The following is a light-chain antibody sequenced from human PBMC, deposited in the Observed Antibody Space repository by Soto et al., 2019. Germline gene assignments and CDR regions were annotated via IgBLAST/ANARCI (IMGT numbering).Light chain of an antibody. CDR1: SGHSSYA. CDR2: LNSDGSH. J-gene: IGLJ1*01. V-gene: IGLV4-69*01. Sequence: QPVLTQSPSASASLGASVKLTCTLSSGHSSYAIAWHQQQPEKGPRYLMKLNSDGSHSKGDGIPDRFSGSSSGAERYLTIPSLQSEDEADYYWQTWGTGIRVFGTGTKLTVL. CDR3: QTWGTGIRV.